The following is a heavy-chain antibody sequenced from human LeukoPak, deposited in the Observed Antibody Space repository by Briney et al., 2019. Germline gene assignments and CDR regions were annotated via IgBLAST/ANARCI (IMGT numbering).Heavy chain of an antibody. CDR3: ARSYSSSWYGVAFDI. CDR2: IYYSGST. Sequence: PSETLSLTCTVSGGSISSGDYYWSWIRQPPGKGLEWIGYIYYSGSTNYNPSLKSRVTISVDTSKNQFSLKLSSVTAADTAVYYCARSYSSSWYGVAFDIWGQGTMVTVSS. J-gene: IGHJ3*02. CDR1: GGSISSGDYY. D-gene: IGHD6-13*01. V-gene: IGHV4-30-4*08.